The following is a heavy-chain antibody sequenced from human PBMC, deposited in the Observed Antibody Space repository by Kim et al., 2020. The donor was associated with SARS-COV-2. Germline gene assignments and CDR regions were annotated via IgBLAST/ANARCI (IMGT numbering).Heavy chain of an antibody. V-gene: IGHV1-18*01. CDR1: GYTFTSYG. Sequence: ASVKVSCKASGYTFTSYGISWVRQAPGQGLEWMGWISAYNGNTNYAQKLQGRVTMTTDTSTSTAYMELRSLRSDDTAVYYCARDSPTDGSGSYYNFDYWGQGTLVTVSS. J-gene: IGHJ4*02. CDR3: ARDSPTDGSGSYYNFDY. CDR2: ISAYNGNT. D-gene: IGHD3-10*01.